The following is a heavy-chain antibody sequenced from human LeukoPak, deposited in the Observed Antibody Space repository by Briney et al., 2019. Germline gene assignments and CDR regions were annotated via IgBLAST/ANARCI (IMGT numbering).Heavy chain of an antibody. V-gene: IGHV3-15*01. CDR2: IKSKTDGGTT. D-gene: IGHD6-19*01. CDR1: GFTFSNAW. CDR3: TTDAPYSSGLVR. J-gene: IGHJ4*02. Sequence: GSLRLSCAASGFTFSNAWMSWVRQAPGKGLEWVGRIKSKTDGGTTDYAAPVKGRFTISRDDSKNTLYLQMNSLKTEDTAVYYCTTDAPYSSGLVRWGQGTLVTVSS.